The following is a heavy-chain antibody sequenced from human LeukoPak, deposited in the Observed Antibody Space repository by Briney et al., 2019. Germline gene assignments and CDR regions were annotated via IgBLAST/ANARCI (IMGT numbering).Heavy chain of an antibody. Sequence: ASVTVSCTASGGTFSSYAISWVRQAPGQGLEWMGGIIPIFGTANYAQKFQGRVTIIADESTSTAYMELSSLRSEDTAVYYCAREYCGGDCYPYYFDYWGQGTLVTVSS. CDR1: GGTFSSYA. J-gene: IGHJ4*02. CDR3: AREYCGGDCYPYYFDY. V-gene: IGHV1-69*13. D-gene: IGHD2-21*02. CDR2: IIPIFGTA.